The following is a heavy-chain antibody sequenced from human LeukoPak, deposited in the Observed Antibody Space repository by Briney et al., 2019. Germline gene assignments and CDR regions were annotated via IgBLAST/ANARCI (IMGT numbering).Heavy chain of an antibody. CDR3: ARDSPPLYYYDS. D-gene: IGHD3-22*01. CDR1: GYTFTSYG. V-gene: IGHV1-18*01. J-gene: IGHJ4*02. CDR2: ISAYNGNT. Sequence: GESLKISCKGSGYTFTSYGISWVRQAPGQGLEWMGWISAYNGNTNYAQKLRGRVTMTTDTSTSTAYMELRSLRSDDTAVYYCARDSPPLYYYDSWGQGTLVTVSS.